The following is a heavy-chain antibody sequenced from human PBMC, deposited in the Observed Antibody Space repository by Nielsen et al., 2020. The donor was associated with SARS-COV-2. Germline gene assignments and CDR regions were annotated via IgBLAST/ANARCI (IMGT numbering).Heavy chain of an antibody. Sequence: ASVKVSCKASGYTFTDYYIHWVRQAPGQGLEWMGWISAYNGNTNYAQKLQGRVTMTTDTSTSTVYMELSSLTSEDTAVYYCARYDSSGFCDYWGQGTLVTVSS. CDR3: ARYDSSGFCDY. CDR2: ISAYNGNT. J-gene: IGHJ4*02. D-gene: IGHD3-22*01. V-gene: IGHV1-18*04. CDR1: GYTFTDYY.